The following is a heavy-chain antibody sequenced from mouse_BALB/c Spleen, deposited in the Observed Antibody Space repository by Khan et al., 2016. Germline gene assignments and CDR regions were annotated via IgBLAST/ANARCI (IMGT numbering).Heavy chain of an antibody. CDR3: ARRQYYGRFAY. CDR2: INPDSSTI. J-gene: IGHJ3*01. V-gene: IGHV4-1*02. D-gene: IGHD1-2*01. CDR1: GFDFSRYW. Sequence: EVKLLESGGGLVQPGGSLKLSCAASGFDFSRYWMSWVRQAPGKGLEWIGEINPDSSTINYTPSLKDKFIISRDNAKKTLYLQMSKVRSEDTALYYCARRQYYGRFAYWGQGTLVTVSA.